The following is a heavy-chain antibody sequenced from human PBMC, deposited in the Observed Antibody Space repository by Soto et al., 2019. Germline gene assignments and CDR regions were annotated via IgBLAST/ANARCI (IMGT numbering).Heavy chain of an antibody. Sequence: QVQLQESGPGLVKPSETLSLTCTVSGGSLRSYYWSWIRQPPGQGLEWIGYIYYIGSTNYNPSLKSRVTISVDTSKSQFSLKLRSVTAADTALYDCARGGPGDSYAFDIWGQGTMVTVSS. CDR1: GGSLRSYY. D-gene: IGHD2-21*02. J-gene: IGHJ3*02. V-gene: IGHV4-59*01. CDR3: ARGGPGDSYAFDI. CDR2: IYYIGST.